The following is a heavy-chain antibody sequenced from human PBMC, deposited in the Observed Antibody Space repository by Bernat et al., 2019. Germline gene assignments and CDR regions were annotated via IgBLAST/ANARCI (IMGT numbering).Heavy chain of an antibody. CDR3: AKDGQLSH. J-gene: IGHJ4*02. D-gene: IGHD5-18*01. V-gene: IGHV3-7*04. CDR2: IKPDASQK. CDR1: GFTFSTSW. Sequence: EVQLVESGGGLVQPGGSLRLSCVTSGFTFSTSWMTWVRQAPDKGLEWVANIKPDASQKNYLDSVKGRFTISRDNAQNSLYLQMNSLRAEDTAVYYCAKDGQLSHWGQGTLVTVSS.